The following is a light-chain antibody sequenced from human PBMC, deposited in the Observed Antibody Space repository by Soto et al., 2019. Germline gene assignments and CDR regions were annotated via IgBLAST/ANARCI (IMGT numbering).Light chain of an antibody. Sequence: QSALTQPASVSGSPGQPITISCTGTSSDVGGYNYVSWYQQHPGKAPKLMIYEVSNRPSGVSNRFSGSKSGNTASLTISGLQAEDEAEYYCSSYTSRSTLVFGGGTKLTVL. CDR2: EVS. CDR3: SSYTSRSTLV. V-gene: IGLV2-14*01. CDR1: SSDVGGYNY. J-gene: IGLJ2*01.